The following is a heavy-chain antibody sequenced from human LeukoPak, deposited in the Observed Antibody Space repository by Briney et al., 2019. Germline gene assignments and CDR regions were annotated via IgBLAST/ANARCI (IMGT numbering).Heavy chain of an antibody. CDR2: IYYSGGT. CDR3: ARDRSDNGGTFDL. J-gene: IGHJ4*02. V-gene: IGHV4-59*12. Sequence: RSSETLSLTCSVSGGSINSDYWSWIRQPPGKGLEWIGFIYYSGGTTYNPSLKSRVTISVDTSKNQFSLKLDSVTAADTAVYYCARDRSDNGGTFDLWGQGTLVTVSS. D-gene: IGHD2-15*01. CDR1: GGSINSDY.